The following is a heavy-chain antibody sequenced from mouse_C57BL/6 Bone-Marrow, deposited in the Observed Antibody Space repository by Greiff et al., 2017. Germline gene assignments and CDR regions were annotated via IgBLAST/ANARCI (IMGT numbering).Heavy chain of an antibody. CDR3: ATPLYGSFAY. Sequence: EVQLVESGGGLVKPGGSLKLSCAASGFTFSSYTMSWVRQTPEKRLEWVATISGGGGNTYYPDSVKGRFTISRDNAKNTLYLQMSSLRSEDTALYYCATPLYGSFAYWGQGTTLTVSS. D-gene: IGHD1-1*01. V-gene: IGHV5-9*01. CDR1: GFTFSSYT. J-gene: IGHJ2*01. CDR2: ISGGGGNT.